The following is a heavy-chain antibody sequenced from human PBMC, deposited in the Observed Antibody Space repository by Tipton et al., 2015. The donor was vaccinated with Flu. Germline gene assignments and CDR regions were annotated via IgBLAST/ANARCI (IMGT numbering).Heavy chain of an antibody. J-gene: IGHJ2*01. CDR3: ARDQQIWAAAAPYWYFDL. Sequence: RSLRLSCAASGFTFSSYGMHWVRQAPGKGLEWVAVIWYDGSNKYYADSVKGRFTISRDNSKNTPYLQMNSLRAEDTAVYYCARDQQIWAAAAPYWYFDLWGRGTLVTVSS. CDR2: IWYDGSNK. D-gene: IGHD6-13*01. CDR1: GFTFSSYG. V-gene: IGHV3-33*01.